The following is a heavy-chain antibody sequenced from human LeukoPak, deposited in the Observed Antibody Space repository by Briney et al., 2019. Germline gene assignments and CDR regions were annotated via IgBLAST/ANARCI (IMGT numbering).Heavy chain of an antibody. V-gene: IGHV3-7*01. CDR3: ASVSPTVTTGLDY. Sequence: AGGSLRLSCAASGFTFSSYWMSWVRQAPGKGLEWVANIKQDGSEKYYVDSVKGRFTISRDNAKNSLYLQMNSLRAEDTAVYYCASVSPTVTTGLDYWGQGTLVTVSS. CDR1: GFTFSSYW. J-gene: IGHJ4*02. CDR2: IKQDGSEK. D-gene: IGHD4-17*01.